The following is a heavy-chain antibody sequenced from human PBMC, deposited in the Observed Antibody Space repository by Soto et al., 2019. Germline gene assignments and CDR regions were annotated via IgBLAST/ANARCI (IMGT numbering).Heavy chain of an antibody. J-gene: IGHJ6*02. V-gene: IGHV1-69*13. CDR2: IIPIFGTA. D-gene: IGHD1-26*01. CDR3: ARAVGPALEYYYYYGMDV. CDR1: GGTFSSYA. Sequence: ASVKVSCKASGGTFSSYAISWVRQAPGQGLEWMGGIIPIFGTANYAQKFQGRVTITADESTGTAYMELSSLRSEDTAVYYCARAVGPALEYYYYYGMDVWGQGTTVTVSS.